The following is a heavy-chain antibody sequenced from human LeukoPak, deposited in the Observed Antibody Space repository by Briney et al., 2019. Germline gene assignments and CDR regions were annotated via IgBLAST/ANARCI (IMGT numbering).Heavy chain of an antibody. CDR3: ARDPRTSGSYFDY. V-gene: IGHV3-7*01. D-gene: IGHD1-26*01. CDR2: IKQDGSEK. J-gene: IGHJ4*01. CDR1: GFTLSELS. Sequence: SCKISGFTLSELSMHWVRQAPGKGLEWVANIKQDGSEKYYVDSVKGRFTISRDNAKNSLYLQMNSLRAEDTAVYYCARDPRTSGSYFDYWGHGTLVTVFS.